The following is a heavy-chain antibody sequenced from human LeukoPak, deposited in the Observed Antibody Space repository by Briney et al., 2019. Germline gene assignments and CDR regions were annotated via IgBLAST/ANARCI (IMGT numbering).Heavy chain of an antibody. CDR2: TDPSDSET. Sequence: GESLKIFCKASGYSFPSYWIGWVRQMPGKGLEWMGITDPSDSETRYTPSFQGQVTISVDKSLTTAYLQWNSLKASDTAMYFCARQTAMGRSGDYWGQGTLVTVSS. D-gene: IGHD5-18*01. J-gene: IGHJ4*02. CDR3: ARQTAMGRSGDY. V-gene: IGHV5-51*01. CDR1: GYSFPSYW.